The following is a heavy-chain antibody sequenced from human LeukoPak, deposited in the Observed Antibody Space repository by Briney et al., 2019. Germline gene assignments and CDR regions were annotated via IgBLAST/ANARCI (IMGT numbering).Heavy chain of an antibody. Sequence: TSETLSLTCTVSGGSISSGDYYWSWIRQPPGKGLEWIGYIYYSGSTNYNPSLKSRVTISVDTSKNQFSLKLSSVTAADTAVYYCARGRWDVVVPAAIVLIFDYWGQGTLVTVSS. CDR1: GGSISSGDYY. CDR3: ARGRWDVVVPAAIVLIFDY. J-gene: IGHJ4*02. D-gene: IGHD2-2*01. V-gene: IGHV4-30-4*08. CDR2: IYYSGST.